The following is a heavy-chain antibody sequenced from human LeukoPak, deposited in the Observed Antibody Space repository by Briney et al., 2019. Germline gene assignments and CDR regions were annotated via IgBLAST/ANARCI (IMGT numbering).Heavy chain of an antibody. V-gene: IGHV3-30*18. J-gene: IGHJ6*02. Sequence: GGSLRLSCAASGFTFSSYGMHWVRQAPGKGLEWVAVISYDGSNKYHADSVKGRFTISRDSSKNTLYLQMNSLRAEDTAVYYCAKDRGSYYYYYGMDVWGQGTTVTVSS. CDR1: GFTFSSYG. CDR2: ISYDGSNK. CDR3: AKDRGSYYYYYGMDV. D-gene: IGHD1-26*01.